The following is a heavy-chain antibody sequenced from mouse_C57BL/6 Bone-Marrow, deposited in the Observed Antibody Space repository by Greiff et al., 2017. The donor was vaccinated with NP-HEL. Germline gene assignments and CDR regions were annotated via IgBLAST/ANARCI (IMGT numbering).Heavy chain of an antibody. CDR3: ARRYGSSPAWFAY. CDR2: IHPNSGST. CDR1: GYTFTSYW. Sequence: QVQLQQSGAELVKPGASVKLSCKASGYTFTSYWMHWVKQSPGQGLEWIGMIHPNSGSTNYNEKFKSKATMTVDESSSTAYMQLSSLTSEDSAVYYCARRYGSSPAWFAYWGQGTLVTVSA. D-gene: IGHD1-1*01. V-gene: IGHV1-64*01. J-gene: IGHJ3*01.